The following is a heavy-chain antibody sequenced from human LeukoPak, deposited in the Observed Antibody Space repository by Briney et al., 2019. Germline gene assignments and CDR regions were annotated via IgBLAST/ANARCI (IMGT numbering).Heavy chain of an antibody. J-gene: IGHJ1*01. Sequence: ASVKVSCKASVYTFTGYYMRWVRQAPGQGLEWMGWINPNSGGTNYAQKFQGRVTMTRDTSISAAYMELSRLRSDDTAVYYCARRADYDSSGYYSRYIXYFQHWGQGTLVTV. V-gene: IGHV1-2*02. CDR3: ARRADYDSSGYYSRYIXYFQH. CDR1: VYTFTGYY. CDR2: INPNSGGT. D-gene: IGHD3-22*01.